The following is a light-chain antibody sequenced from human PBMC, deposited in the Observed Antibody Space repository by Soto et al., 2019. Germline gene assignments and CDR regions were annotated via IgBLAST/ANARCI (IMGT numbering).Light chain of an antibody. CDR1: QSVSSN. J-gene: IGKJ1*01. Sequence: IVLTQSPATLYVSPGDRATLSCRASQSVSSNLAWYQQKPGQAPRLLIYGASSRATGIPARFSGSGSGTEFTLTISRLQSEDFAVYYCQQYYNWPRTFGQGTKVDIK. CDR2: GAS. CDR3: QQYYNWPRT. V-gene: IGKV3-15*01.